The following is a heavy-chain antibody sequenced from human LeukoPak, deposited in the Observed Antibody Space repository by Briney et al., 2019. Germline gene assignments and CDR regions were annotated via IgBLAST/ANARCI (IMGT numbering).Heavy chain of an antibody. J-gene: IGHJ6*03. Sequence: ASVKVSCKASGYTFRGYYMHWVRQAPGQGLEWMGWINTNSGDTNQAQKFQGRVTMTRDTSITTAYLELSRLTYDDTAVYYCARGRGHDYGGDSENYYYMDVWGKGTMVTVSS. CDR1: GYTFRGYY. D-gene: IGHD4-23*01. V-gene: IGHV1-2*02. CDR3: ARGRGHDYGGDSENYYYMDV. CDR2: INTNSGDT.